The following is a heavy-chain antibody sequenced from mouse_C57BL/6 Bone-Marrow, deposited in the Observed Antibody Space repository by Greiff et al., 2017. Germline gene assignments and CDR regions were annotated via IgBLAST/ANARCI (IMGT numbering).Heavy chain of an antibody. Sequence: QVTLKECGPGILQPSQTLSLTCSFSGFSLSTFGMGVGWIRQPSGKGLEWLAHIWWDDDKYYNPALKSRLTISKDTSKNHVFLKLANVDTADTATYYCARSYYGSSSWCAYWGQGTLVTVSA. CDR2: IWWDDDK. J-gene: IGHJ3*01. CDR3: ARSYYGSSSWCAY. CDR1: GFSLSTFGMG. D-gene: IGHD1-1*01. V-gene: IGHV8-8*01.